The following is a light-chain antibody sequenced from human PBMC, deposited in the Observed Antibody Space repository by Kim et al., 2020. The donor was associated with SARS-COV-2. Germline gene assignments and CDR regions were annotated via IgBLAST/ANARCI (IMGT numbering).Light chain of an antibody. V-gene: IGLV3-21*04. Sequence: SYELTQPPSVSVAPGQTARITCEGNNIGSKGVHWYQQKPGQAPVVVIYYDSDRPSGSPERFSGSNSGNTATLTISRVEAGDEADYYCQVWDKSSDQDVFGGGTQLTVL. CDR2: YDS. CDR1: NIGSKG. J-gene: IGLJ3*02. CDR3: QVWDKSSDQDV.